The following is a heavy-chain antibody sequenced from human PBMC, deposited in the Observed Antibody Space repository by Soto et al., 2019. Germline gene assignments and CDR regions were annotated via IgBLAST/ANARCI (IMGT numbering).Heavy chain of an antibody. CDR3: ARDRDFGNYFDSFY. CDR1: GGTFDTYA. J-gene: IGHJ4*02. D-gene: IGHD3-22*01. CDR2: IIPMFGTP. Sequence: GASVKVSCKASGGTFDTYAVSWVRQAPGQGLEWMGGIIPMFGTPYYAQRFQGRVTITADESTGTAYMELSSLRSEDAAVYYCARDRDFGNYFDSFYWRQGTLVTVSS. V-gene: IGHV1-69*13.